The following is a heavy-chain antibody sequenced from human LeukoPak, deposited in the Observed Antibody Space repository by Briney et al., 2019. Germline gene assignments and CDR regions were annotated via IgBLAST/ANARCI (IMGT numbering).Heavy chain of an antibody. J-gene: IGHJ4*02. Sequence: GGSLRLSCAASGFTFSNYAMHWVRQAPGKGLEWVAIISYDGNDKYYTDSVKGRFTISRDKSKNTLYLQMNSLRVEDTAVYYCVRDFRSADYWGQGTLVTVSS. CDR2: ISYDGNDK. V-gene: IGHV3-30-3*01. CDR1: GFTFSNYA. CDR3: VRDFRSADY.